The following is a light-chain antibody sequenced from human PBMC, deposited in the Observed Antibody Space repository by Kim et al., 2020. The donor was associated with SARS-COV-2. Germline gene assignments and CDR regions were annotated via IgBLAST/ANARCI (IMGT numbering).Light chain of an antibody. Sequence: QAGLTQPPSVSKGLRQTATLTCTGNSDNVGNQGVAWLQQHQGHPPKLLSYRNNNRPSGISERLSASRSGNTASLTITGLQPEDEADYYCSAWDFSLSAWVFGGGTKLTVL. V-gene: IGLV10-54*01. CDR3: SAWDFSLSAWV. CDR2: RNN. CDR1: SDNVGNQG. J-gene: IGLJ3*02.